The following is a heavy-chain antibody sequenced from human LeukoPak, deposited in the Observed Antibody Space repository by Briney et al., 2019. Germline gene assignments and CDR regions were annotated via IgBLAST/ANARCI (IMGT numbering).Heavy chain of an antibody. CDR3: ARSKQLWTTMGYFDY. V-gene: IGHV3-23*01. CDR2: ISPSGDIT. D-gene: IGHD5-18*01. J-gene: IGHJ4*02. CDR1: GFTFSKHG. Sequence: GGSLRLSCAAYGFTFSKHGMDWVRQAPGKGLEWVSGISPSGDITYYADSVKGRFTISRDNSKNTLYLQMNSLRAEDTAVYYCARSKQLWTTMGYFDYWGQGTLVTVSS.